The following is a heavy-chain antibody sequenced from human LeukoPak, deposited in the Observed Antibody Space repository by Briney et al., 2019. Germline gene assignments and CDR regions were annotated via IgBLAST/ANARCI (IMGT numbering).Heavy chain of an antibody. V-gene: IGHV1-18*01. CDR2: ISAYNGNT. D-gene: IGHD1-26*01. CDR3: ARGSEVVGAMGY. Sequence: ASVKVSCKASGYTFTSYGISWVRQAPGQGLEWMGWISAYNGNTNYAQKFQGRVTITADKSTSTAYMELSSLRSEDTAVYYCARGSEVVGAMGYWGQGTLVTVSS. J-gene: IGHJ4*02. CDR1: GYTFTSYG.